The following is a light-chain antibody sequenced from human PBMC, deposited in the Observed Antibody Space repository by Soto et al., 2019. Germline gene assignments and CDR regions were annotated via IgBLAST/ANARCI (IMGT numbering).Light chain of an antibody. CDR3: QQYNNFPQT. V-gene: IGKV3-15*01. CDR1: QSVSSK. Sequence: EIVMTQSPVTLSVSPGERATLSCRASQSVSSKLAWYQQKPGQAPRLLIYGASTRATGIPARFSGSGSGTEFTLSISSLQSEDFSVYYCQQYNNFPQTFGQGTKLEIK. J-gene: IGKJ2*01. CDR2: GAS.